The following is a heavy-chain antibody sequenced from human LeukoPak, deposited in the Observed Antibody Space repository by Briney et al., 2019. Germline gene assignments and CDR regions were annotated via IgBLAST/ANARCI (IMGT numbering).Heavy chain of an antibody. CDR1: GGSISSSSYY. CDR2: IYYSGST. CDR3: ARHYPPSSSGYFDWLNSKYRSGWYPDYFDY. V-gene: IGHV4-39*01. Sequence: PSETLSLTCTVSGGSISSSSYYWGWIRQPPGKGLEWIGSIYYSGSTYYNPSLKSRVTISVDTSKNQFSLKLSSVTAADTAVYYCARHYPPSSSGYFDWLNSKYRSGWYPDYFDYWGQGTLVTVSS. D-gene: IGHD3-9*01. J-gene: IGHJ4*02.